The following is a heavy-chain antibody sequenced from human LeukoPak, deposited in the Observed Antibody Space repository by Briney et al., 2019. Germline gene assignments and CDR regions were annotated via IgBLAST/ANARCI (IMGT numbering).Heavy chain of an antibody. CDR1: GFTFSSYS. Sequence: GGSLRLSCAASGFTFSSYSMNWVRQAPGKGLEWVSSISSSSSYIYYADSVKGRFTISRDNSKNTLYLQMNSLRAEDTAEYYCAKGGLKGVLDYWGQGTLVTVSS. CDR2: ISSSSSYI. V-gene: IGHV3-21*01. D-gene: IGHD2-8*01. CDR3: AKGGLKGVLDY. J-gene: IGHJ4*02.